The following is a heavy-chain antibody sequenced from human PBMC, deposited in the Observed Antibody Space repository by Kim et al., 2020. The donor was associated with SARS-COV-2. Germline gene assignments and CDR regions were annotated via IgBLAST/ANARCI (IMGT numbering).Heavy chain of an antibody. CDR1: GYTFTSYY. V-gene: IGHV1-46*01. CDR2: INPSGGST. J-gene: IGHJ6*02. D-gene: IGHD5-12*01. CDR3: ARDPPVEMATTRTIDYGMDV. Sequence: ASVKVSCKASGYTFTSYYMHWVRQAPGQGLEWMGIINPSGGSTSYAQKFQGRVTMTRDTSTSTVYMELSSLRSEDTAVYYCARDPPVEMATTRTIDYGMDVWGQGPTVTVSS.